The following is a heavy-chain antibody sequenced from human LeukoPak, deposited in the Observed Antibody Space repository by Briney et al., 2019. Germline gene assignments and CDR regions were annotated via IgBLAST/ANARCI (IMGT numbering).Heavy chain of an antibody. CDR1: GYTFTGYY. Sequence: ASVKVSCKASGYTFTGYYMHWVRQAPGQGLEWMGWINPNSGGTNYAQKFQGRVTMTRDTSISTAYMELSRLRSDDTAVYYCARDFKNTSPSGFDPWGQGTLVTVSS. CDR2: INPNSGGT. V-gene: IGHV1-2*02. D-gene: IGHD2-2*01. J-gene: IGHJ5*02. CDR3: ARDFKNTSPSGFDP.